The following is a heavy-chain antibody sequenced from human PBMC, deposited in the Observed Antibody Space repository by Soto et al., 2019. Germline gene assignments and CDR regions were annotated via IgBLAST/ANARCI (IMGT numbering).Heavy chain of an antibody. Sequence: SVKVSCKASGGTFSSYSISWVRQAPGQGLEWMGGIIPIFGTANYAQKFQGRVTITADESTSTAYMELSSLRSEDTAVYYCARGRGIAAATNWFDPWGQGTLVTVSS. J-gene: IGHJ5*02. CDR3: ARGRGIAAATNWFDP. CDR1: GGTFSSYS. CDR2: IIPIFGTA. V-gene: IGHV1-69*13. D-gene: IGHD6-13*01.